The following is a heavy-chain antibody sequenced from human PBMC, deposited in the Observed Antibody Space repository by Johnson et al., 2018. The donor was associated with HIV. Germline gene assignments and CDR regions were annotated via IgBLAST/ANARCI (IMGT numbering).Heavy chain of an antibody. V-gene: IGHV3-30*03. CDR1: GFTFDDYG. CDR2: ISYDGSNK. Sequence: QVQLVESGGGEVRPGGSLRLACVASGFTFDDYGMSWVRQAPGKGLEWVAVISYDGSNKYYADSVKGRFTISRDNSKNTLYLQMTSLRAEDTAVYYCAREEGSGEPPNAFDIWGQGTMVTVSS. J-gene: IGHJ3*02. D-gene: IGHD3-16*01. CDR3: AREEGSGEPPNAFDI.